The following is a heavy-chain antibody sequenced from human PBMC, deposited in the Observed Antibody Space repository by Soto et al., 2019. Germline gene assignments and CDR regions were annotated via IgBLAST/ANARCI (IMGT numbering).Heavy chain of an antibody. CDR2: ISTYSGNT. D-gene: IGHD3-16*01. V-gene: IGHV1-18*04. CDR1: GYKFITYG. J-gene: IGHJ6*02. CDR3: ARGLGTNGLDV. Sequence: ASVKVSCKASGYKFITYGITWVRQSPGQGLEWMGGISTYSGNTDYAQSLQDRVTMTTDTSTSTAYMELGSLTSDDTAVYYCARGLGTNGLDVWGQGTAVTVSS.